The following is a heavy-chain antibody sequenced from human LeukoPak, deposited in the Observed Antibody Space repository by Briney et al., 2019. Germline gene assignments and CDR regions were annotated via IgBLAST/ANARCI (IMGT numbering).Heavy chain of an antibody. J-gene: IGHJ5*02. D-gene: IGHD6-6*01. V-gene: IGHV1-69*08. CDR3: AKGGYSSSSYWFDP. CDR2: IIPILGRA. CDR1: GGSFSVYT. Sequence: SVKLSCNASGGSFSVYTISWVRQAPRQGLGWMGMIIPILGRANYAQKFQGRVTITADKSTSKAYIELISLRSEDTPVYYSAKGGYSSSSYWFDPWGQGTLVSVSS.